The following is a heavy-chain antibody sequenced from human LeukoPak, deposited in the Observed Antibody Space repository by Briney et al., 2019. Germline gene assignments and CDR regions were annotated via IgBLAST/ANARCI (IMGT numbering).Heavy chain of an antibody. D-gene: IGHD2-2*01. V-gene: IGHV3-30*18. J-gene: IGHJ4*02. CDR2: ISYDGSNK. CDR1: GFTFSSYD. Sequence: PGRSLRLSCAASGFTFSSYDMHWVCQAPGKGLEWVAVISYDGSNKYYADSVKGRFTISRDNSKNTLYLQMNSLRAEDTAVYYCAKDIWDIVVVPAAILDYWGQGTLVTVSS. CDR3: AKDIWDIVVVPAAILDY.